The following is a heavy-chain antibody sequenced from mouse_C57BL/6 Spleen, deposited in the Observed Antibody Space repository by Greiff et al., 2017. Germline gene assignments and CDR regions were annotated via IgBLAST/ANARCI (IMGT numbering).Heavy chain of an antibody. J-gene: IGHJ1*03. D-gene: IGHD1-1*01. CDR2: INPNNGGT. CDR3: AREGVATKRWYFDV. V-gene: IGHV1-18*01. Sequence: EVKLVESGPELVKPGASVKIPCKASGYTFTAYNMDWVKQSHGKSLEWIGDINPNNGGTIYNQKFKGKATLTVDKSSSTAYMELRSLTSEDTAVYYCAREGVATKRWYFDVWGTGTTVTVSS. CDR1: GYTFTAYN.